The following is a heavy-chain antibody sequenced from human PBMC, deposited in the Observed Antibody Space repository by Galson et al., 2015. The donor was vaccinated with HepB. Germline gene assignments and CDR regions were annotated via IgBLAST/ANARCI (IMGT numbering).Heavy chain of an antibody. CDR2: ICPKSGGT. V-gene: IGHV1-2*02. D-gene: IGHD1-7*01. CDR3: ARENYYYDY. CDR1: GYTFTAYY. J-gene: IGHJ4*02. Sequence: SVKVSCKASGYTFTAYYMHWVRQAPGQGLEWMGWICPKSGGTYYAQKFQGRVTLTRDTSVSEVYMELSSLTSDDTAVYYCARENYYYDYWGQGTLVTVSS.